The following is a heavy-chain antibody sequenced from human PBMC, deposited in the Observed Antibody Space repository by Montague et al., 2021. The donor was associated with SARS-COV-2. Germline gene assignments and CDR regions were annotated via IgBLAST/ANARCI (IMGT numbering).Heavy chain of an antibody. CDR1: GGSIGSYY. V-gene: IGHV4-59*01. CDR3: ARCLDPAGSYYLAY. Sequence: SETLSLTCSVSGGSIGSYYWSWLRQPPGKGLEWIGHIHYSWSNTYCSSFKSRVTISIDTPKNQFSLELSSVTAADTAVYYCARCLDPAGSYYLAYWGQGTLVTVSS. CDR2: IHYSWSN. D-gene: IGHD3-10*01. J-gene: IGHJ4*02.